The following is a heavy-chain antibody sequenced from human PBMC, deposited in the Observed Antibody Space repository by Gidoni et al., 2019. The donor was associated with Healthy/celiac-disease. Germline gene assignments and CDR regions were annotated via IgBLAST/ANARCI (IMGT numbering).Heavy chain of an antibody. Sequence: EVQLVESGGGLVKPGGSLRLSCAASGFTFSSYSMNWVRQAPGKGLEWVSSISSSSSYIYYADSVKGRFTISRDNAKNSLYLQMNSLRAEDTAVYYCARDRVLHGDSSFHGMDVWGQGTTVTVSS. CDR1: GFTFSSYS. D-gene: IGHD6-6*01. V-gene: IGHV3-21*01. CDR2: ISSSSSYI. J-gene: IGHJ6*02. CDR3: ARDRVLHGDSSFHGMDV.